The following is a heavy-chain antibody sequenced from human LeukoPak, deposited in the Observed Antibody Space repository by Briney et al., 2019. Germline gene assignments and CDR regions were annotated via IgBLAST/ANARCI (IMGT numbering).Heavy chain of an antibody. Sequence: SVKVSCKASGGTFSSYAISWVRQAPGQGLEWMGRIIPILGIANYAQKFQGRVTITADKSTSTAYMELSSLRPEDTAVYYCARYGSVPNYYYGMDVWGQGTTVTVSS. CDR1: GGTFSSYA. CDR2: IIPILGIA. J-gene: IGHJ6*02. CDR3: ARYGSVPNYYYGMDV. D-gene: IGHD3-10*01. V-gene: IGHV1-69*04.